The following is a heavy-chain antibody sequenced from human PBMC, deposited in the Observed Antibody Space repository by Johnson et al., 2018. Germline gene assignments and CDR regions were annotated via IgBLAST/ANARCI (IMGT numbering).Heavy chain of an antibody. Sequence: VQLVESGGGLVQPGGSLRLCCAASGFTFSSYAMSWVRQAPGKGREWVPAISGRGGSTYYADSVKGRFTITRDNSKNTLYQQMNTLRAEDTAVYYWGSSGWYGQYFQHWGQGTLVTVSS. V-gene: IGHV3-23*04. D-gene: IGHD6-19*01. CDR3: GSSGWYGQYFQH. CDR1: GFTFSSYA. CDR2: ISGRGGST. J-gene: IGHJ1*01.